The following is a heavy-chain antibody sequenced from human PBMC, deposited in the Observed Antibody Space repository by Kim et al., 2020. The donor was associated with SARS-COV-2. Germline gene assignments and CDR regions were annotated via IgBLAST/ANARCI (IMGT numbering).Heavy chain of an antibody. Sequence: TPSLKTRVTMLADTSKNQFSLQLTSVTAADTAVYYCATIDCTSTTCSDYWGQGTLVTVSS. J-gene: IGHJ4*02. CDR3: ATIDCTSTTCSDY. D-gene: IGHD2-2*01. V-gene: IGHV4-4*07.